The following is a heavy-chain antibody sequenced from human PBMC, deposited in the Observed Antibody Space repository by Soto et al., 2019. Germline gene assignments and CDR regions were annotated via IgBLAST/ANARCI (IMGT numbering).Heavy chain of an antibody. D-gene: IGHD1-26*01. CDR3: AKDSPSGRYGYGMDV. CDR2: ISTGGDHT. CDR1: GFTFSTYA. J-gene: IGHJ6*02. V-gene: IGHV3-23*01. Sequence: LRLSCAASGFTFSTYAMSWVRQAPGKGLDWVSAISTGGDHTYYADFVKGRFTISRDNSKNTLYLQMNSLRAADTAVYYCAKDSPSGRYGYGMDVWGLGTTVTVSS.